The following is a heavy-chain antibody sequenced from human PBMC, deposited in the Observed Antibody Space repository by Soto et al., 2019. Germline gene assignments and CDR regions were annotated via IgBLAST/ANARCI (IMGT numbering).Heavy chain of an antibody. J-gene: IGHJ6*02. CDR1: GVSISSSSYY. CDR3: ARTGATTYYDYVWGSYRSYYYVMDV. CDR2: IYYSGST. V-gene: IGHV4-39*01. Sequence: PSQTLSLTCTVSGVSISSSSYYWGWIRQPPGKGLEWIGSIYYSGSTYYNPSLKSRVTISVDTSKNQFSLKLSSVTAADTAVYYCARTGATTYYDYVWGSYRSYYYVMDVWGQGTTVTVSS. D-gene: IGHD3-16*01.